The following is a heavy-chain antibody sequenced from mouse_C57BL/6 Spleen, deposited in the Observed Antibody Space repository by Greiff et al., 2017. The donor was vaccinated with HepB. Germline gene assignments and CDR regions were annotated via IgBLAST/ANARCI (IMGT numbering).Heavy chain of an antibody. CDR2: ISNGGGST. J-gene: IGHJ2*01. V-gene: IGHV5-12*01. Sequence: EVKLVESGGGLVQPGGSLKLSCAASGFTFSDYYMYWVRQTPEKRLEWVAYISNGGGSTYYPDTVKGRFTISRDNAKNTLYLQMSRLKSEDTAMYYCARLVNYDYFDYWGQGTTLTVSS. D-gene: IGHD2-4*01. CDR1: GFTFSDYY. CDR3: ARLVNYDYFDY.